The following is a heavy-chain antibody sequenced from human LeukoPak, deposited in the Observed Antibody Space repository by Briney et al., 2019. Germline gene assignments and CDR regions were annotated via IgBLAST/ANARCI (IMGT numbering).Heavy chain of an antibody. D-gene: IGHD2-2*01. Sequence: GGSLRLSCAPSGFTFSSYAMHWVRQPPGKGPEWVAVIWYDGDKKYYADSVKGRFTISSDNSKNTLYLQMNSPRAEDTAVYYCARGSSSHWYLFDYWGQGTLVTVSS. CDR1: GFTFSSYA. J-gene: IGHJ4*02. CDR3: ARGSSSHWYLFDY. CDR2: IWYDGDKK. V-gene: IGHV3-33*01.